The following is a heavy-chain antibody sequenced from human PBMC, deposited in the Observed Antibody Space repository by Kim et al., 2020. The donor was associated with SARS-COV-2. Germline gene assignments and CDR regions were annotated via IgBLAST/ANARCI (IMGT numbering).Heavy chain of an antibody. CDR3: ARPVRGARHDAFDI. D-gene: IGHD3-10*02. J-gene: IGHJ3*02. Sequence: PSLKSRVTISQDTPNHPFSLKLTSVTAADTAVYYCARPVRGARHDAFDIWGQGTVVTVSS. V-gene: IGHV4-39*02.